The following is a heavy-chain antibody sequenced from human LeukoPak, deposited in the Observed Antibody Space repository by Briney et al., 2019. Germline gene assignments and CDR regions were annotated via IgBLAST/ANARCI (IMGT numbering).Heavy chain of an antibody. Sequence: GGSLRLSCAASGFTFSSYAMSWVRQAPGEGLEWVSAISGSGGSTYYADSVKGRFTISRDNSKNTLYLQMNSLRAEDTAVYYCAKATFEDDYYGSGSYYLYWGQGTLVTVSS. CDR3: AKATFEDDYYGSGSYYLY. CDR2: ISGSGGST. J-gene: IGHJ4*02. D-gene: IGHD3-10*01. V-gene: IGHV3-23*01. CDR1: GFTFSSYA.